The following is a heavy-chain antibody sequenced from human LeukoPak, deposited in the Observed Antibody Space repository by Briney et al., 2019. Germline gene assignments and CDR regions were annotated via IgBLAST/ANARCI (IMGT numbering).Heavy chain of an antibody. CDR1: GFTFSSYS. CDR3: ARDRQNYDFWSGDYYYMDV. Sequence: GGSLRLSCAASGFTFSSYSMNWVRQAPGKGLEWVSSISSSSSYIYYADSVKGRFTISRDNAKNSLYLQMNSLRAEDTAVYYCARDRQNYDFWSGDYYYMDVWGKGTTVTVSS. CDR2: ISSSSSYI. V-gene: IGHV3-21*01. D-gene: IGHD3-3*01. J-gene: IGHJ6*03.